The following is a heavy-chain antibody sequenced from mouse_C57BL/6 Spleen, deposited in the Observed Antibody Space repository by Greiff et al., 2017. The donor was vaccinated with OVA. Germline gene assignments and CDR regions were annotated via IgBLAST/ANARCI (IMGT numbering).Heavy chain of an antibody. V-gene: IGHV1-7*01. CDR1: GYTFTSYW. CDR3: ARCYDGCPWYFDV. D-gene: IGHD2-3*01. J-gene: IGHJ1*03. Sequence: VQRVESGAELAKPGASVKLSCKASGYTFTSYWMHWVKQRPGQGLEWIGYINPSSGYTKYNQKFKDKATLTADKSSSTAYMQLSSLTYEDSAVYYCARCYDGCPWYFDVWGTGTTVTVSS. CDR2: INPSSGYT.